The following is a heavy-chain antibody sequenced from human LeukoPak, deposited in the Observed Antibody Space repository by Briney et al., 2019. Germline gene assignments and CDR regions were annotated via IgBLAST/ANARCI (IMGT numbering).Heavy chain of an antibody. D-gene: IGHD3-10*01. Sequence: GMSLRLSCAASGFTFSSYGMHWVRQAPGKGLEWVAVIWYDGSNKYYADSVKGRFTISRDNSKNTLYLQMNSLRAEDTAVYYCARDKSYSGSYSRFDYWGQGTLVTVSS. CDR2: IWYDGSNK. CDR3: ARDKSYSGSYSRFDY. V-gene: IGHV3-33*01. CDR1: GFTFSSYG. J-gene: IGHJ4*02.